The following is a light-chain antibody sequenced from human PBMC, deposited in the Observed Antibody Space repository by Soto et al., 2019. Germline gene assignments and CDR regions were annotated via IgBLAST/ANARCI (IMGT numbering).Light chain of an antibody. Sequence: EIVMTQSPVTLSVSPGERATLSCRASQSVGNNLAWYQQKPGQAPRLLIHGASTRPTDIPARFSGSGSGTEFTLTISSLQSEDFAIYYCQRQSNWPRTFGQGTKVEIK. J-gene: IGKJ1*01. V-gene: IGKV3-15*01. CDR2: GAS. CDR1: QSVGNN. CDR3: QRQSNWPRT.